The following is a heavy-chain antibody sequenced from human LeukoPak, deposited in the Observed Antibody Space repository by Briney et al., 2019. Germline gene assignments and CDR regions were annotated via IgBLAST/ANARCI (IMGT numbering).Heavy chain of an antibody. J-gene: IGHJ6*02. V-gene: IGHV4-59*01. CDR3: ARHQYSSSWTSDYYGMDV. CDR2: IYYSWST. Sequence: PSETLSLTCTVSGGSISSYYWSWIRQPPGKGLEWIGYIYYSWSTHYNPSLKSRVTISIDTSKNQFSLKLGSVTAADTAVYYCARHQYSSSWTSDYYGMDVWGQGTTVTVSS. D-gene: IGHD6-13*01. CDR1: GGSISSYY.